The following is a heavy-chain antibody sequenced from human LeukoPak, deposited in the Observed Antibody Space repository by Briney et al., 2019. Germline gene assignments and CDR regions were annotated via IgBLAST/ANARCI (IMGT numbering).Heavy chain of an antibody. Sequence: PGGSLRLSCAASGFTFSSYSMNWVRQAPGKGLEWVSSISSSSSYIYYADSAKGRFTISRDNAKNSLYLQMNSLRAEDTAVYYCARDRYSSGWRYVGKNFDYWGQGTLVTVSS. D-gene: IGHD6-19*01. J-gene: IGHJ4*02. CDR3: ARDRYSSGWRYVGKNFDY. CDR1: GFTFSSYS. CDR2: ISSSSSYI. V-gene: IGHV3-21*01.